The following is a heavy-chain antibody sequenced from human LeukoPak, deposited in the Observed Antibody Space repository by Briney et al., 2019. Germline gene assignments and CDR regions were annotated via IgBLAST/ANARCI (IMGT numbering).Heavy chain of an antibody. CDR3: ARDLGATYYYDSSGYYQTTNDAFDI. J-gene: IGHJ3*02. Sequence: GRSLRLSCAASGFTFSSYAMHWVRQAPGKGLEWLAVISYDGSNKYYADSVKGRFTISRDNSKNTLYLQMNSLRAEDTAVYYCARDLGATYYYDSSGYYQTTNDAFDIWGQGTMVTVSS. D-gene: IGHD3-22*01. CDR2: ISYDGSNK. CDR1: GFTFSSYA. V-gene: IGHV3-30-3*01.